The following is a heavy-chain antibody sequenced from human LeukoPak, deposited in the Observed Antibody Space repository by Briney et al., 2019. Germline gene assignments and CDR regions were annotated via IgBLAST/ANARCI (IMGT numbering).Heavy chain of an antibody. Sequence: PSETLSLTCAVYGVSFSGYYWSWLRQPPGKGREWIGEINHSGSTNYNPSLKSRVTISVDTSKNHFSLKLSSATAADTAVYYCARFFYGSGSLDYWGQGTLVTVSS. CDR1: GVSFSGYY. D-gene: IGHD3-10*01. V-gene: IGHV4-34*01. CDR3: ARFFYGSGSLDY. CDR2: INHSGST. J-gene: IGHJ4*02.